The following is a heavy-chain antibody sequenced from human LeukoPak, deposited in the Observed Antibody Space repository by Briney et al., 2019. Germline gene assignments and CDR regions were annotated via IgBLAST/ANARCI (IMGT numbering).Heavy chain of an antibody. CDR1: GITFSSYG. CDR3: ARERRYYYDSSGYPSYYFDY. D-gene: IGHD3-22*01. V-gene: IGHV3-33*01. CDR2: IWYDGSNK. J-gene: IGHJ4*02. Sequence: GGSLRLSCAASGITFSSYGMHWVRQAPGKGLEWVAVIWYDGSNKYYADSVKGRFTISRDNSKNTLYLQMNSLSAEDTAVYYCARERRYYYDSSGYPSYYFDYWGQGTLVTVSS.